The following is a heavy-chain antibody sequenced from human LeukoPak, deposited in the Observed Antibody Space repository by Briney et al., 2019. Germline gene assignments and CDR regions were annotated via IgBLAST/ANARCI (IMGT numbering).Heavy chain of an antibody. CDR1: GFTFTNAW. J-gene: IGHJ5*02. D-gene: IGHD3-10*01. V-gene: IGHV3-15*01. CDR2: IKSKTDGGTS. Sequence: PGGSLRLSCAASGFTFTNAWMYWVRQAPGKGLEWVGRIKSKTDGGTSDYAAPVTGRFTISRDDSKSTLYLEMNSRKTEDTGVYYCSTLWYGAWGQGTLVTVSS. CDR3: STLWYGA.